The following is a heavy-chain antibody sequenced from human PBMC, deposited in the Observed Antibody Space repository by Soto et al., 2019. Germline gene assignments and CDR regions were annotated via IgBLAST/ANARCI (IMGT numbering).Heavy chain of an antibody. D-gene: IGHD3-9*01. V-gene: IGHV1-2*02. CDR2: INTKTGGT. Sequence: ASVKVSCKASGYIFTGYYIQWVRQAPGQGLEWMGWINTKTGGTKYAQKFQGRVTMARDTSINTAYMEVSRLRSDDTAVYYCATDKVAFDMWGQGTMVTVSS. J-gene: IGHJ3*02. CDR1: GYIFTGYY. CDR3: ATDKVAFDM.